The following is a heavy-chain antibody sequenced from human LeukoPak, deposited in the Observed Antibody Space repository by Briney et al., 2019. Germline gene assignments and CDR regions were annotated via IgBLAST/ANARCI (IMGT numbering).Heavy chain of an antibody. V-gene: IGHV4-61*02. Sequence: SQTLSLTCTVSGGSISSGSYYWSWIRQPAGKGLEWIGRIYTSGSTNYNPSLKSRVTISVDTSKNQFSLKLSSVTAADTAVYYCARSDDYGDYVNYWGQGTLVTVSS. CDR1: GGSISSGSYY. J-gene: IGHJ4*02. CDR2: IYTSGST. D-gene: IGHD4-17*01. CDR3: ARSDDYGDYVNY.